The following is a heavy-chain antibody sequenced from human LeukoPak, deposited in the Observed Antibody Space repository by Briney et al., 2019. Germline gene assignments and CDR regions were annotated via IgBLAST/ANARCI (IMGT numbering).Heavy chain of an antibody. V-gene: IGHV4-59*08. Sequence: SETLSLSCTVSGGSINNYYWNWIRQPPGKGLEWIGYIYYSGSTNYNPSLKSRVTISVDTSKNQFSLKLSSVTAADTAVYYCARLHRSGWYYFDYWGQGTLVTVSS. CDR1: GGSINNYY. J-gene: IGHJ4*02. CDR2: IYYSGST. CDR3: ARLHRSGWYYFDY. D-gene: IGHD6-19*01.